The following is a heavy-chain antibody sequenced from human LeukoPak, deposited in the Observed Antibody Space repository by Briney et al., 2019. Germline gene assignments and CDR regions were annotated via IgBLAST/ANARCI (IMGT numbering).Heavy chain of an antibody. CDR2: IYPGDSDT. Sequence: GESLKISCKGSGYSFTSYWIGWVRQMPGKGLEWTGIIYPGDSDTRYSPSFQGQVTISADKSISTAYLQWSSLKASDTAMYYCARHGPDYYYGMDVWGQGTTVTVSS. J-gene: IGHJ6*02. V-gene: IGHV5-51*01. CDR1: GYSFTSYW. CDR3: ARHGPDYYYGMDV.